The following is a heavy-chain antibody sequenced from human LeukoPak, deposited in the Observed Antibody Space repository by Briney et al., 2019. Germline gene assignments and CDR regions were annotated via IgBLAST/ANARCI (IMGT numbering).Heavy chain of an antibody. CDR1: GFTFSSYS. CDR2: ISSSSSYI. V-gene: IGHV3-21*01. CDR3: AREDGIKWELLGYFDY. D-gene: IGHD1-26*01. J-gene: IGHJ4*02. Sequence: GGSLRLSCAASGFTFSSYSMNWVRQAPGKGLEWVSSISSSSSYIYYADSVKGRFIISRDNAKNSLYLQMNSLRAEDTAVYYCAREDGIKWELLGYFDYWGQGTLVTVSS.